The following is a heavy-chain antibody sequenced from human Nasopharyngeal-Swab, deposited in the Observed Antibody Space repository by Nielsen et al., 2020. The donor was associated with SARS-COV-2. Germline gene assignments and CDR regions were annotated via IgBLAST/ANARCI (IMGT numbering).Heavy chain of an antibody. CDR3: ARGVSNWYFPYTEAGLYFDY. V-gene: IGHV4-59*12. CDR2: IYYSGST. CDR1: GGSISSYY. D-gene: IGHD1-7*01. J-gene: IGHJ4*02. Sequence: SETLSLTCTVSGGSISSYYWSWIRKPPGKGLEWIGYIYYSGSTNYNPSLKRRVTISVDTSKNQFSLKLSSVTAADTAVYYCARGVSNWYFPYTEAGLYFDYRGQGTLVTVSS.